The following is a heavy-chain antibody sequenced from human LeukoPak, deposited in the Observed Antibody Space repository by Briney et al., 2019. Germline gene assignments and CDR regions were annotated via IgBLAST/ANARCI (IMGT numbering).Heavy chain of an antibody. CDR1: GFTFSSYR. J-gene: IGHJ4*02. CDR3: ARDQGYYDFWSGYYTPFDY. CDR2: ISSNSSTI. Sequence: GGSLRLSCAASGFTFSSYRMNWVRQAPGEGMEGVSYISSNSSTIYYADSVKGRFTISRDNSKNSLYLQMNSLRAEDTAVYYCARDQGYYDFWSGYYTPFDYWGQGTLVTVSS. D-gene: IGHD3-3*01. V-gene: IGHV3-48*01.